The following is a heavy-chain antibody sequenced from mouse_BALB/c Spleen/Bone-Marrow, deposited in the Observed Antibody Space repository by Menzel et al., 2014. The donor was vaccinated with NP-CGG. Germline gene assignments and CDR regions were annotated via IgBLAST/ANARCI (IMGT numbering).Heavy chain of an antibody. CDR3: ARMDRSSYAMDY. J-gene: IGHJ4*01. V-gene: IGHV2-2*02. Sequence: VQVVESGPGLVQPSQSLSITCTVSGLSLTSYGVHWVRQSPGKGLEWLGVIWSGGSTDYNAAFKSRLSISKDNSKSQVFFKMNSLQPNDTAIYYCARMDRSSYAMDYWGQGTSVTVSS. CDR2: IWSGGST. D-gene: IGHD2-14*01. CDR1: GLSLTSYG.